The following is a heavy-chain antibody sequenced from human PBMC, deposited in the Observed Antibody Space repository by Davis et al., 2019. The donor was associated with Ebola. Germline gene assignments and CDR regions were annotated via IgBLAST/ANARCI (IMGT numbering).Heavy chain of an antibody. D-gene: IGHD6-25*01. Sequence: GESLKISCAASGFTFSSYAMHWVRQAPGKGLEWVAVISYDGSNKYYADSVKGRFTISRDNSKNTLYLQMNSLKTEDTALYYCTRGSGMYDWGRGTLVTVST. CDR1: GFTFSSYA. J-gene: IGHJ4*02. CDR3: TRGSGMYD. CDR2: ISYDGSNK. V-gene: IGHV3-30-3*01.